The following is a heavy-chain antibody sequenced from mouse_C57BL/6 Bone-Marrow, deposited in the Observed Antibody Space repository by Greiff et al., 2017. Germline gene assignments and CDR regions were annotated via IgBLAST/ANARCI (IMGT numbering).Heavy chain of an antibody. Sequence: DVKLVESGGGLVKPGGSLKLSCAASGFTFSSYTMSWVRQTPEKRLEWVATISGGGGNTYYPDSVKGRFTISRDNAKNTLYLQMSSLRSEDTALYYCARHHRGAMDYWGQGTSVTVSS. CDR2: ISGGGGNT. CDR1: GFTFSSYT. J-gene: IGHJ4*01. V-gene: IGHV5-9*01. CDR3: ARHHRGAMDY.